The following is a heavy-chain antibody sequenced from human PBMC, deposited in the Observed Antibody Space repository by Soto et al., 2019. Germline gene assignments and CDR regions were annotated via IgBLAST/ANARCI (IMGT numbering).Heavy chain of an antibody. CDR3: ARGRIAGYSSGWYYYYYYGLDV. Sequence: PSETLSLTCTVYGGSFSGYYWSWIRQPPGKGLEWIGEINHSGSTNYYPSLKSRVTISVDTSKNQFSLKLSSVTAADTAVYYCARGRIAGYSSGWYYYYYYGLDVWGQGTTVT. CDR1: GGSFSGYY. J-gene: IGHJ6*02. CDR2: INHSGST. D-gene: IGHD6-19*01. V-gene: IGHV4-34*01.